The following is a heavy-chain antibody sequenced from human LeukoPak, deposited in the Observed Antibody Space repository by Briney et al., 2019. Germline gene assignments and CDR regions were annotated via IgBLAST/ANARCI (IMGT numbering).Heavy chain of an antibody. Sequence: ASVKVSCKASGYTFTSNYMHWVRQAPGQGLEWMGIIHPSGGNTNYARKFQGRVAMTRDTSTSTVYMELSSLRSEDTAIYYCARDCSSTRCQGPVFDNWGQGTLVTVSS. CDR3: ARDCSSTRCQGPVFDN. CDR2: IHPSGGNT. D-gene: IGHD2-2*01. CDR1: GYTFTSNY. V-gene: IGHV1-46*01. J-gene: IGHJ4*02.